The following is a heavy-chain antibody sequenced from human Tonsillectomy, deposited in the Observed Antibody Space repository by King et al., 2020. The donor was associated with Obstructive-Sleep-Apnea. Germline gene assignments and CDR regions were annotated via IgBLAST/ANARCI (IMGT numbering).Heavy chain of an antibody. CDR3: AKDMDSMVRGVIGGCDY. Sequence: VQLVESGGGLVQPGRSLRLSCAASGFTFDDYAMHWVRQAPGKGLEWVSGISWNSGSIGYADSVKGRFTISRDNAKNSLYLQMNSLRAEDTALYYCAKDMDSMVRGVIGGCDYWGQGTLVTVSS. CDR1: GFTFDDYA. J-gene: IGHJ4*02. D-gene: IGHD3-10*01. V-gene: IGHV3-9*01. CDR2: ISWNSGSI.